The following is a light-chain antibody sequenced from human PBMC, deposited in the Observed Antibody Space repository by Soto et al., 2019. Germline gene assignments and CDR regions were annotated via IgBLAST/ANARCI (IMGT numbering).Light chain of an antibody. Sequence: QSVLTQPPSVSGAPGQRVTISCTGSSSNIGAGYDVHWYQQLPGRAPKLLIYGNTNRPSGVPDRFSGSKSGTSASLAITGLQAEDEADYYCLSFDSSQSVVFGGGTKLTVL. V-gene: IGLV1-40*01. CDR3: LSFDSSQSVV. J-gene: IGLJ2*01. CDR1: SSNIGAGYD. CDR2: GNT.